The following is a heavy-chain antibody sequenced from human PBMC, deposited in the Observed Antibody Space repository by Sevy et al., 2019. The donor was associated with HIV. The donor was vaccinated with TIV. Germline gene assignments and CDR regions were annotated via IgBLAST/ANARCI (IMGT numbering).Heavy chain of an antibody. CDR1: GGSISSYY. CDR2: IYSSGNT. V-gene: IGHV4-4*07. D-gene: IGHD4-17*01. CDR3: ARDLVLSVSAEYGDYVLGAFDV. Sequence: SETLSLTCTVSGGSISSYYLSWIRQPAGKGLEWIGRIYSSGNTNYNPLLKRRVTMSVDTSKTQFSLQLTSVTSADTAVYYCARDLVLSVSAEYGDYVLGAFDVWGQGTVVTVSS. J-gene: IGHJ3*01.